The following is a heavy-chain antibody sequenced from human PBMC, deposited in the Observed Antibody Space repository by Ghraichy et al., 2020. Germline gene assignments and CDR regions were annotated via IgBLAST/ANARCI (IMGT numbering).Heavy chain of an antibody. D-gene: IGHD3-16*01. CDR3: ARGFGGLRLGELGAFDI. CDR1: GGSFSGYY. Sequence: SETLSLTCAVYGGSFSGYYWSWIRQPPGKGLEWIGEINHSGSTNYNPSLKSRVTISVDTSKNQFSLKLSSVTAADTAVYYCARGFGGLRLGELGAFDIWGQGTMVTVSS. V-gene: IGHV4-34*01. J-gene: IGHJ3*02. CDR2: INHSGST.